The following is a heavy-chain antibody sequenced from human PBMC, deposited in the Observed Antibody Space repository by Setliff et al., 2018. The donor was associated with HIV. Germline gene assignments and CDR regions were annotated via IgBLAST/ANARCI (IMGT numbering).Heavy chain of an antibody. Sequence: GGSLRLSCAASRITFSSNSMNWVRQAPGKGLEWVSFISSSSRYKFYVDSIKGRFTVSRDNSKNTLYLQMNSPRVEDTAVYYCARDSKYHTVWGNVGILDDWGQGTLVTVSS. J-gene: IGHJ4*02. CDR3: ARDSKYHTVWGNVGILDD. CDR2: ISSSSRYK. CDR1: RITFSSNS. D-gene: IGHD3-16*01. V-gene: IGHV3-21*01.